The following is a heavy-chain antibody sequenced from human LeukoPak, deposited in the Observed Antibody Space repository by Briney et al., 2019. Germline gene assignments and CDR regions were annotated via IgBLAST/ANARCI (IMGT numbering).Heavy chain of an antibody. D-gene: IGHD2-8*02. J-gene: IGHJ4*02. CDR3: AREVSGGYFDY. CDR1: GYTFTNYY. Sequence: ASVTVSCKASGYTFTNYYMHWVRQAPGQGLEWMGLINPTGTGTNYAQKFRGRVTLTRDTSTTTVYMELSSLRSEDTAVYYCAREVSGGYFDYWGQGTPVTVSS. CDR2: INPTGTGT. V-gene: IGHV1-46*01.